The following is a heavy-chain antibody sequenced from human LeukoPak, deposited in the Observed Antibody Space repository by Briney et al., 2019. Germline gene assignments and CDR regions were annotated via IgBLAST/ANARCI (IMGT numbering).Heavy chain of an antibody. Sequence: GASVKVSCKPSGYTFTDSYIHWVRQAPGVGLQWMGWISPNNGDTKYAEDFQDRDTMTRDTSINTAYMELTGLTPDDTAVYYCVRSPIGASAYWGRGTLVTVSS. V-gene: IGHV1-2*02. CDR1: GYTFTDSY. CDR3: VRSPIGASAY. CDR2: ISPNNGDT. D-gene: IGHD3-10*01. J-gene: IGHJ4*02.